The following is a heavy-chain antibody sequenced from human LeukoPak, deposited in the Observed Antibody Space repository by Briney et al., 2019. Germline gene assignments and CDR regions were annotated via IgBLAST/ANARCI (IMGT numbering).Heavy chain of an antibody. V-gene: IGHV1-46*01. CDR1: GYTFTSYY. Sequence: GASVKVSCKASGYTFTSYYMHWVRQAPGQGLEWMGIINPSGGSTSYAQKFQGRVTMTRDMSTSTVYMELSSLRSEDTAVYYCARDPGWGRDGYNLQVYGPGGAFDIWGQGTMVTVSS. D-gene: IGHD5-24*01. CDR2: INPSGGST. CDR3: ARDPGWGRDGYNLQVYGPGGAFDI. J-gene: IGHJ3*02.